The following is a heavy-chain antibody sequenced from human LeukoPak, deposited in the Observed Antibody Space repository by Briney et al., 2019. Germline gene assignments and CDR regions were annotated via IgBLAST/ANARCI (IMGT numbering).Heavy chain of an antibody. CDR1: GFTFSTFA. Sequence: GGSLRLSCAASGFTFSTFAMSWVRQDPGRGLEWVSSITGAGSTTYYPESVKGRFTISRDNSKNTLYLQMNSLRVEDTAVYFCVRDRNYFEALQRSYRGQGTLVTVSS. CDR3: VRDRNYFEALQRSY. CDR2: ITGAGSTT. J-gene: IGHJ4*02. D-gene: IGHD1-7*01. V-gene: IGHV3-23*01.